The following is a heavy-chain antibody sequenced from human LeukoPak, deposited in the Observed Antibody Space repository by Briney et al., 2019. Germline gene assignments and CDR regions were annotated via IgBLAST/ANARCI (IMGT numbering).Heavy chain of an antibody. CDR3: ARGETEETGTRPDAFDI. V-gene: IGHV1-2*02. CDR2: INPNSGDT. Sequence: ASVKVSCKASGYTFTGYYMHWVRQAPRQGVEWMGWINPNSGDTKYVQKLQGRVTMTRDMSISTAYMELTRLRSDDSAVYYCARGETEETGTRPDAFDIWGQGTMVTVSS. J-gene: IGHJ3*02. CDR1: GYTFTGYY. D-gene: IGHD6-13*01.